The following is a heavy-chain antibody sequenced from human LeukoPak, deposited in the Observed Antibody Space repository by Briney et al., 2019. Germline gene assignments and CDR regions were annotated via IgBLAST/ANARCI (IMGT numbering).Heavy chain of an antibody. CDR1: GGSISSSSYY. D-gene: IGHD3/OR15-3a*01. V-gene: IGHV4-39*01. CDR2: IYYSGST. Sequence: SETLSLTRTVSGGSISSSSYYWGWIRQPPGKGLEWIGSIYYSGSTFYNPSLKSRVAISIDTSKNQFSLKLSSVTAADTAVYYCARYTASYWTAFDIWGQGTMVTVSS. CDR3: ARYTASYWTAFDI. J-gene: IGHJ3*02.